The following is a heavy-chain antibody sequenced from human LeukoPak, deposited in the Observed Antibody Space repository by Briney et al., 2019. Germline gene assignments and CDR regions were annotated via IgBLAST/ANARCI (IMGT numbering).Heavy chain of an antibody. CDR3: AREAYSSSCFGY. V-gene: IGHV4-59*11. J-gene: IGHJ4*02. CDR1: GGSISSHY. Sequence: SETLSLTCTVSGGSISSHYWSWIRQPPGKGLEWIGYIYYSGSTNYNPSLKSRVTISVDTSKNQFSLKLSSVTAADTAVYYCAREAYSSSCFGYWGQGTLVTVSS. D-gene: IGHD6-13*01. CDR2: IYYSGST.